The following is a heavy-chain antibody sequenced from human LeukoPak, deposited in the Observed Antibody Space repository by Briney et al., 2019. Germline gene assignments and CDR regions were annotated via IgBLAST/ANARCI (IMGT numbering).Heavy chain of an antibody. Sequence: SETLSLTCTVSGGSVSGDIYYWTWIRQPPGKGLEWIGFIYYSGSTNYNPSLKSRVTMSVDTSKKQFSLRLSSVTAADTAVYYCARRVASRATGYYFDLWGQGILVTVSS. D-gene: IGHD5-12*01. V-gene: IGHV4-61*01. J-gene: IGHJ4*02. CDR3: ARRVASRATGYYFDL. CDR2: IYYSGST. CDR1: GGSVSGDIYY.